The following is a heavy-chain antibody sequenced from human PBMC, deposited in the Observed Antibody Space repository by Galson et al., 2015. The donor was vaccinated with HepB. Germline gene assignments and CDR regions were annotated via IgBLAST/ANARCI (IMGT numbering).Heavy chain of an antibody. CDR1: GGSVSSHF. CDR3: AREPGYSTSSYYWYFDL. Sequence: TLSLTCTVSGGSVSSHFWSWIRQPPGKGLEWIGYIYYTGSTNYNPSLESRVTISVDTSKNQLSLKLNSVTAADTAVYYCAREPGYSTSSYYWYFDLWGRGTLVTVSS. J-gene: IGHJ2*01. CDR2: IYYTGST. V-gene: IGHV4-59*02. D-gene: IGHD6-13*01.